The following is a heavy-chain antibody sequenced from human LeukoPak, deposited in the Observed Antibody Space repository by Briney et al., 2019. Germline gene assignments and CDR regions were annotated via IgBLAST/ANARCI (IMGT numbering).Heavy chain of an antibody. J-gene: IGHJ4*02. CDR3: ARGPTNGQAFDY. V-gene: IGHV3-7*01. D-gene: IGHD2-8*01. CDR2: RNEDGNRK. Sequence: GGSLRLSCTASGFTFSRYWMSWVRQAPGKGLEWVANRNEDGNRKYYVDSVKGRFTISRDNAKNSVYLQMDSLRAEDTAVYYCARGPTNGQAFDYWGQGTLVSVSS. CDR1: GFTFSRYW.